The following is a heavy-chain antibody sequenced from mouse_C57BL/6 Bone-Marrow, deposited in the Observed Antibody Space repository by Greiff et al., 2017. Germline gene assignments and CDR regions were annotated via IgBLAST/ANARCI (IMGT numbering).Heavy chain of an antibody. Sequence: QVQLQQPGAELVKPGASVKMSCKASGYTFTSYWITWVKQRPGQGLEWIGDIYPTSGRTNYNEKFKSKAILTVDTSSNTAYMQLSSLTSEDSAVFYCARACPLARRFDYGGQGTTLTVSS. CDR3: ARACPLARRFDY. J-gene: IGHJ2*01. V-gene: IGHV1-55*01. CDR2: IYPTSGRT. D-gene: IGHD1-2*01. CDR1: GYTFTSYW.